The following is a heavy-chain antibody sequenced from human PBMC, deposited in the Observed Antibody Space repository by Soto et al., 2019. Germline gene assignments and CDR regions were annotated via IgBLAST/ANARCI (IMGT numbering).Heavy chain of an antibody. D-gene: IGHD2-2*01. J-gene: IGHJ3*02. V-gene: IGHV4-39*01. Sequence: PSETLSLTCTVSGGSISICSYYWGWIRQPPGKGLEWIGSIYDSGSTYYNPSLKGRVTISVDTSKNRFSLKLSSVTAADTAVYYCARHPSLGCRSTTCNRYFDIWGQGTMVTVSS. CDR3: ARHPSLGCRSTTCNRYFDI. CDR2: IYDSGST. CDR1: GGSISICSYY.